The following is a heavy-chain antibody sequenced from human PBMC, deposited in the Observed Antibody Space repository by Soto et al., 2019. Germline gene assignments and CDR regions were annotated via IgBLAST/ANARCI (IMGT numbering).Heavy chain of an antibody. V-gene: IGHV3-30*18. CDR2: ISYDGSNK. CDR3: AKGAESKGYCTNGVCHDAFDI. Sequence: VGSLRLSCAASGFTFSSYGMHWVRQAPGKGLEWVAVISYDGSNKYYADSVKGRFTISRDNSKNTLYLQMNSLRAEDTAVYYCAKGAESKGYCTNGVCHDAFDIWGQGTMVTVSS. CDR1: GFTFSSYG. D-gene: IGHD2-8*01. J-gene: IGHJ3*02.